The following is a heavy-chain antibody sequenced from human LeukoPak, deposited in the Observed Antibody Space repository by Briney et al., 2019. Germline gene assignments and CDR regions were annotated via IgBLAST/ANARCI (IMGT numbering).Heavy chain of an antibody. D-gene: IGHD3-22*01. CDR2: INTGNGNT. CDR1: GYTFTSYA. V-gene: IGHV1-3*03. CDR3: ARITYYYDGTGYYNSYFDY. J-gene: IGHJ4*02. Sequence: ASVKVSCKASGYTFTSYAMHWVRQAPGQRLEWMGWINTGNGNTEYSQEFQGRVTFTRDTSASTAYMGLSSLRSEDMAVYYCARITYYYDGTGYYNSYFDYWGQGTLVTVSS.